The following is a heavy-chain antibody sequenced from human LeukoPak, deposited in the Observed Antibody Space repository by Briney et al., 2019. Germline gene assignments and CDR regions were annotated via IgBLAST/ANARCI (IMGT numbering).Heavy chain of an antibody. CDR1: GGTLSSYA. J-gene: IGHJ3*02. CDR2: IIPILGIA. D-gene: IGHD3-10*01. Sequence: ASVKVSCKASGGTLSSYAISWVRQAPGQGLEWMGRIIPILGIANYAQKFQGRVTITADKSTSTAYMELSSLRSEDTAVYYCARDSGSPLAFDIWGQGTMVTVSS. V-gene: IGHV1-69*04. CDR3: ARDSGSPLAFDI.